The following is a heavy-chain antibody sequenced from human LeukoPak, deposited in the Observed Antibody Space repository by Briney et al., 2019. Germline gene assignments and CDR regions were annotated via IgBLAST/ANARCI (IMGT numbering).Heavy chain of an antibody. CDR2: INGGDGNT. J-gene: IGHJ4*02. Sequence: ASVKVSCKASGYTFIHYAVHWVRQAPGQRLEWMGWINGGDGNTEYSQTFQDRITITRDTFASTTYMELNSLSSEDTAFYYCAGAGTAIDYWGQGTLVTVSS. D-gene: IGHD3-10*01. CDR1: GYTFIHYA. V-gene: IGHV1-3*01. CDR3: AGAGTAIDY.